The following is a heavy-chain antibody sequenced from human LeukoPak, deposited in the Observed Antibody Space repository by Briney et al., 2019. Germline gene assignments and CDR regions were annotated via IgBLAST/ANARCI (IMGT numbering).Heavy chain of an antibody. CDR1: GYSFTSYW. CDR2: IYPSDSDT. D-gene: IGHD2-2*01. J-gene: IGHJ6*02. V-gene: IGHV5-51*01. CDR3: ARGSTGGWVLRSYYYYGMDV. Sequence: KGGESLKISCKGSGYSFTSYWIGWVRQMPGKGLEWMGIIYPSDSDTRYSPSFQGQVTISADKSISTAYLQWSSLKASDTAMYYCARGSTGGWVLRSYYYYGMDVWGQGTTVTVSS.